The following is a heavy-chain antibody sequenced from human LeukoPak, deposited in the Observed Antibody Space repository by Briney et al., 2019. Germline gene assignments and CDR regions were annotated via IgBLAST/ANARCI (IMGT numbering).Heavy chain of an antibody. CDR2: IWYDGSNK. CDR3: ARDLGYCTNGVCHTRFDY. CDR1: GFTFSSYG. D-gene: IGHD2-8*01. J-gene: IGHJ4*02. Sequence: GRSLRLSCAASGFTFSSYGMHWVRQAPGKGLEWVALIWYDGSNKYYADSVKGRLTISRDNSKNTLYLQMNSLRAEDTAVYYCARDLGYCTNGVCHTRFDYWGQGTLVAVSS. V-gene: IGHV3-33*01.